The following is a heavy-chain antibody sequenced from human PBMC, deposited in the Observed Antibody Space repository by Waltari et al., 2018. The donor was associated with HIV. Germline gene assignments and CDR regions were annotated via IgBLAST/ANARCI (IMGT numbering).Heavy chain of an antibody. D-gene: IGHD1-26*01. V-gene: IGHV1-46*01. CDR1: GYTFISYY. CDR3: ARESVSYSHWFDP. CDR2: INPSGGST. J-gene: IGHJ5*02. Sequence: QVQLVPSGGEVKKPGASVELSCMASGYTFISYYQHGVGQAPGQGLAWMGIINPSGGSTSYAQKFQGRVTMTRDTSTSTVYMELSSLRSEDTAVYYCARESVSYSHWFDPWGQGTLVTVSS.